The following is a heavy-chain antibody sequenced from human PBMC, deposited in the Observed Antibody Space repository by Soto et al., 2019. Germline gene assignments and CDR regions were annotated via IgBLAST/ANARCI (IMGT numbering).Heavy chain of an antibody. J-gene: IGHJ5*02. CDR1: GYTFTGYY. D-gene: IGHD3-10*01. V-gene: IGHV1-2*04. Sequence: ASVKVSCKASGYTFTGYYMHWVRQAPGQGLEWMGWINPNSGGTNYAQKFQGWVTMTRDTSISTAYMELSRLRSDDTAVHYCARGPLWFGELSWEEGPNGFDPWGQGTLVTVSS. CDR3: ARGPLWFGELSWEEGPNGFDP. CDR2: INPNSGGT.